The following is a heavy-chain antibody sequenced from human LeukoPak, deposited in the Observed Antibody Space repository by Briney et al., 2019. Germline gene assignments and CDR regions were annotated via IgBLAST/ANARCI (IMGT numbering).Heavy chain of an antibody. J-gene: IGHJ4*02. CDR2: ISTAGNLI. CDR3: ARTVEGHLDF. Sequence: PGGSLRLSCVASAFTFKTYTLNWVRQTPGKGLEWVSYISTAGNLINYADSVRGRFTISRDNAKNSLYLYMNSLTPEDTAVYYCARTVEGHLDFRGQGTLVTVSS. V-gene: IGHV3-21*01. D-gene: IGHD5-24*01. CDR1: AFTFKTYT.